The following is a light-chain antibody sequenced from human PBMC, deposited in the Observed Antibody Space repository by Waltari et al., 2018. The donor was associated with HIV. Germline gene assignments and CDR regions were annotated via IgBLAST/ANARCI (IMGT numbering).Light chain of an antibody. CDR1: NIGSKS. CDR2: DDS. V-gene: IGLV3-21*02. CDR3: QVWDSSSDHRVV. Sequence: SYLLTQPPSVSVAPGLTARITCGGNNIGSKSVHWYQQKPGRAPVLVVYDDSDRPSGIPQRVSGSNSGNTATLTISRVEAGDEADYFCQVWDSSSDHRVVFGGGTKLTVL. J-gene: IGLJ2*01.